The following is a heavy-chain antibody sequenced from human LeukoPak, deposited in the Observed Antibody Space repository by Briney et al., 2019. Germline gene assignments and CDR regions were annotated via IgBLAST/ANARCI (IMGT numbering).Heavy chain of an antibody. CDR1: GFTFSNAW. Sequence: PGGSLRLSCAASGFTFSNAWMSWVRQAPGKGLEWVGRIKSKTDGGTTDYAAPVKGRFTISRDDSKNTLYLQMNSLKTEDTAVYYCTTELSSGSYLQGGWGQGTLVTVSS. V-gene: IGHV3-15*01. CDR3: TTELSSGSYLQGG. CDR2: IKSKTDGGTT. D-gene: IGHD3-22*01. J-gene: IGHJ4*02.